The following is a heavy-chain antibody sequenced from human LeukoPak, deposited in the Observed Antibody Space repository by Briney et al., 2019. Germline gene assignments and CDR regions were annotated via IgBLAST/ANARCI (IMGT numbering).Heavy chain of an antibody. CDR1: GYTFASYD. CDR2: ISAYNGNT. D-gene: IGHD6-19*01. CDR3: ARVPGYSSGWYPIDY. J-gene: IGHJ4*02. Sequence: ASVKVSCKASGYTFASYDISWVRQAPGQGLECMGWISAYNGNTNYAQKFQGRVTMTTDTSTSTAYMELRSLRSDDTAVYYCARVPGYSSGWYPIDYWGQGTLVTVPS. V-gene: IGHV1-18*01.